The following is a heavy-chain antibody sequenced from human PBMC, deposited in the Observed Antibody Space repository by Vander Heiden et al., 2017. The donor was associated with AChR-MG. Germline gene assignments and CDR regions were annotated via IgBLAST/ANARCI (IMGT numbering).Heavy chain of an antibody. CDR1: GYTFTSYG. Sequence: QSGAEVKKPGASVKVSCKASGYTFTSYGISWVRQPPGQGLEWMGWISAYNGNTNYAQKLQGRVTMTTDTSTSTAYIELRSLRSDDTAVYYCARDHSSSWFDYWGQGTLVTVSS. J-gene: IGHJ4*02. CDR2: ISAYNGNT. V-gene: IGHV1-18*01. CDR3: ARDHSSSWFDY. D-gene: IGHD6-13*01.